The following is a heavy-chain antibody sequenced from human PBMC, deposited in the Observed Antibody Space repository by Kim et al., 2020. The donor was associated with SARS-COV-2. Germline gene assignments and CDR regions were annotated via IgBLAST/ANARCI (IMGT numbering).Heavy chain of an antibody. J-gene: IGHJ6*02. CDR3: ARDRLAVAGTSKYYYYVMDV. CDR2: IYYSGST. V-gene: IGHV4-59*13. Sequence: SETQSLTCTVSGGSISSYYWSWIRQPPGKGLEWIGSIYYSGSTNYNPSLKSRVTISVDTSKNQFSLKLSSVTAADTAVYYCARDRLAVAGTSKYYYYVMDVWGQGTTVTVSS. D-gene: IGHD6-19*01. CDR1: GGSISSYY.